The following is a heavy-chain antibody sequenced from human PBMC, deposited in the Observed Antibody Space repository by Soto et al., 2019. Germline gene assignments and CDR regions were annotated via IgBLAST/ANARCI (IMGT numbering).Heavy chain of an antibody. CDR3: ASPTMTSTSFYYAMDV. CDR2: INPTDSET. CDR1: GHRFTTYW. J-gene: IGHJ6*02. Sequence: GESLKISCKTSGHRFTTYWISWVRQMPGKGLEYMGKINPTDSETNYSPSFEGHVTFSVDRSTSTAYVRWNSLKASDTAMYYCASPTMTSTSFYYAMDVWGQGTTVTVSS. D-gene: IGHD4-17*01. V-gene: IGHV5-10-1*01.